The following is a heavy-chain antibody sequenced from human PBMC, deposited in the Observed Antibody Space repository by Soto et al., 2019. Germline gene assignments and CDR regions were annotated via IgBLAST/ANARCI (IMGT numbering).Heavy chain of an antibody. CDR3: AKELRGYSFFEH. CDR1: GFTFSSYA. J-gene: IGHJ4*02. D-gene: IGHD5-18*01. V-gene: IGHV3-23*01. Sequence: GESLKISCAASGFTFSSYAMSWVRQAPGKGLEWVSAISASGGSTYYADSVKGRFTISRDNSKNTLYVQMNSLRAEDTALYYCAKELRGYSFFEHWGQGILVTVSS. CDR2: ISASGGST.